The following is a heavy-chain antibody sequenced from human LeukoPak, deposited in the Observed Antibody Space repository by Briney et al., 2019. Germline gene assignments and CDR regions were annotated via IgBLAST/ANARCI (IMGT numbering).Heavy chain of an antibody. J-gene: IGHJ6*03. CDR1: GYTFTSYD. V-gene: IGHV1-8*01. Sequence: ASVKVSCKASGYTFTSYDINWVRQATGQGLEWMGWMNPNSGNTGYAQKFQGRVTMTRNTSISTAYMELSSLRSEDTAVYYCARVDNWNYRNPLGYYYYMDVWGKGTTVTVSS. D-gene: IGHD1-7*01. CDR3: ARVDNWNYRNPLGYYYYMDV. CDR2: MNPNSGNT.